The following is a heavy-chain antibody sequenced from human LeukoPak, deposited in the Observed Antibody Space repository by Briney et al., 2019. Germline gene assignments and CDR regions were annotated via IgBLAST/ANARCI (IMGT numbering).Heavy chain of an antibody. J-gene: IGHJ5*02. CDR3: AKDYCISTSCYWFDP. CDR1: GFTFSSYA. V-gene: IGHV3-23*01. Sequence: GSLRLSCAASGFTFSSYAMSWVRQAPGKGLEWVSAISGSGGSTYYADSVKGRFTISRDNSKNTLYLQMNSLRAEDTAVYYCAKDYCISTSCYWFDPWGQGTLVTVSS. CDR2: ISGSGGST. D-gene: IGHD2-2*01.